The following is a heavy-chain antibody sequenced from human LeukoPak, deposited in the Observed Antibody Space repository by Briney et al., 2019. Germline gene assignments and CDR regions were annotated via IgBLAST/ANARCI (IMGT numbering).Heavy chain of an antibody. CDR2: ISGSGGST. D-gene: IGHD3-9*01. Sequence: GGSLRLSCAASGFTLSSYAMSWVRQAPGKGLEWVSAISGSGGSTYYADSVKGRFTISRDNSKNTLYLQMNSLRAEDTAVYYCAVDILTGTPGDWFDPWGQGTLVTVSS. CDR1: GFTLSSYA. J-gene: IGHJ5*02. V-gene: IGHV3-23*01. CDR3: AVDILTGTPGDWFDP.